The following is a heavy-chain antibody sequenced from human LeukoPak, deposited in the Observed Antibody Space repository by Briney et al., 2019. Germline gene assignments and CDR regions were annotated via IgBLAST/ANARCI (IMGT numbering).Heavy chain of an antibody. J-gene: IGHJ6*03. V-gene: IGHV3-30*02. CDR1: GFTFSSYG. D-gene: IGHD6-13*01. Sequence: GGSLRLSCAASGFTFSSYGMRWVRQAPGKGLEWVAFIRYDGSNKYYADSVKGRFTISRDNAKNSLYLQMNSLRAEDTAVYYCAREIAAAVDLLYYYYMDVWGKGTTVTVSS. CDR3: AREIAAAVDLLYYYYMDV. CDR2: IRYDGSNK.